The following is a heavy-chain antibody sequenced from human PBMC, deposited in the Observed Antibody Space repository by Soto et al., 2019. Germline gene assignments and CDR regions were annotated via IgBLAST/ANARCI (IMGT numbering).Heavy chain of an antibody. CDR2: INAGNGNT. D-gene: IGHD3-3*01. CDR1: GYTFTSYA. Sequence: ASVKVSCKASGYTFTSYAMHWVRQAPGQRLEWMGWINAGNGNTKYSQKFQGRVTITRDTSASTAYMELSSLISEDTAVYYCAGETYYDFWSGYYLAVDPWGQGTLVTVSS. J-gene: IGHJ5*02. CDR3: AGETYYDFWSGYYLAVDP. V-gene: IGHV1-3*01.